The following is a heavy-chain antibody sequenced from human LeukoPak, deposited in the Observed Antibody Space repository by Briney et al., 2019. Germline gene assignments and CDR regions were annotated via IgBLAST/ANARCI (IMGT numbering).Heavy chain of an antibody. J-gene: IGHJ3*02. V-gene: IGHV3-74*01. CDR3: AREMRLGELSLLHAFDI. CDR2: INSDGSST. Sequence: PGGSLRLSCAASGFTFSSYWMHWVRQAPGKGLVWVSRINSDGSSTSYADSVKGRFTISRDNAKNTLYLQMNSLRAEDTAVYYCAREMRLGELSLLHAFDIWGQGTMVTVSS. D-gene: IGHD3-16*02. CDR1: GFTFSSYW.